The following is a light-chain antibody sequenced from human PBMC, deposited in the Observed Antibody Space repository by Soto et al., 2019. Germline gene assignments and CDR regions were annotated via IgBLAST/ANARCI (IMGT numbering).Light chain of an antibody. CDR1: SGSVSTIYY. Sequence: QTVVTQEPSFSVSPGRKVTLTCGLSSGSVSTIYYPSWYQQTPGQAPRTLIYSTNTRSSGVPDRFSGSILGNKAALTITGAQADDESDYYCVLYRGSGIGVFGGGTKVTVL. CDR3: VLYRGSGIGV. J-gene: IGLJ3*02. CDR2: STN. V-gene: IGLV8-61*01.